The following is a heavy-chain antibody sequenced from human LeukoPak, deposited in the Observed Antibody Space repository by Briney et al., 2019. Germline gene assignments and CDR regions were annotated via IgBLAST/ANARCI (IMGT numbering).Heavy chain of an antibody. J-gene: IGHJ6*03. D-gene: IGHD3-22*01. V-gene: IGHV4-34*01. CDR1: GGSFSGYY. Sequence: PLETLSLTCAVYGGSFSGYYWSWIRQPPGKGLEWIGEINHSGSTNYNPSLKSRVTISVDTSKNQFSLKLSSVTAADTAVYYCARAHYDSSGYGYYDYYYMDVWGKGTTVTVSS. CDR2: INHSGST. CDR3: ARAHYDSSGYGYYDYYYMDV.